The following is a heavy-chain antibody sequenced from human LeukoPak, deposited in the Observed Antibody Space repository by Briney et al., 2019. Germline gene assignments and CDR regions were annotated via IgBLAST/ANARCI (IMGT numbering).Heavy chain of an antibody. CDR1: GGSFSGYY. V-gene: IGHV4-34*01. Sequence: SETLSLTCAVYGGSFSGYYWSWIRQPPGKGLEWIGEINHSGSTNYNPSLKSRVTISVDTSKNQFPLKLSSVTAADTAVYYCARAYRGYCSSTSCYRAEFDPWGQGTLVTVSS. CDR2: INHSGST. J-gene: IGHJ5*02. D-gene: IGHD2-2*01. CDR3: ARAYRGYCSSTSCYRAEFDP.